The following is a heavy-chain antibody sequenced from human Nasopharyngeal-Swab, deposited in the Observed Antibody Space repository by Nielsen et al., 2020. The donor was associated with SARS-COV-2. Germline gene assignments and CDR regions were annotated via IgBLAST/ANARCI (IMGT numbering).Heavy chain of an antibody. V-gene: IGHV3-23*01. D-gene: IGHD3-22*01. CDR2: ISGSGGST. CDR1: GFTFSSYA. J-gene: IGHJ4*02. CDR3: AKLEVVQIVVVITTWGYFDY. Sequence: GESPKISCAASGFTFSSYAMSWVRQAPGKGLEWVSAISGSGGSTYYADSVKGRFTISRDNSKNTLYLQMNSLRAEDTAVYYCAKLEVVQIVVVITTWGYFDYWGQGTLVTVSS.